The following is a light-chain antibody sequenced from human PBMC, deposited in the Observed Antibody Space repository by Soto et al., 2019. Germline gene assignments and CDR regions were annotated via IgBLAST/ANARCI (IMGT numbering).Light chain of an antibody. V-gene: IGKV3-15*01. Sequence: EIVMTQSPATLSVSPGERATLSCRASQSVSSNLAWYQQKPGQAPRLLIYGASTRATGIPSRFSGSGSGTEFTLTTGSVLSEVCAVYYCQQYNNWPDTFGQGTKLEIK. CDR1: QSVSSN. J-gene: IGKJ2*01. CDR2: GAS. CDR3: QQYNNWPDT.